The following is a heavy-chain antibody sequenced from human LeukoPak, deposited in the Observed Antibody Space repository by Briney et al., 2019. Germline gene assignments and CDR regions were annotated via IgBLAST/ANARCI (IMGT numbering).Heavy chain of an antibody. CDR2: IYYSGST. CDR1: GGSISSSSYY. CDR3: ARQARWFDP. J-gene: IGHJ5*02. Sequence: PSETLSLTCTVSGGSISSSSYYWGWIRQPPGQGLEWIGSIYYSGSTYYNPSLKRRVTISVDTSKNQFSLKLSSVAAADTAVYYCARQARWFDPWGQGTLVTVSS. V-gene: IGHV4-39*01.